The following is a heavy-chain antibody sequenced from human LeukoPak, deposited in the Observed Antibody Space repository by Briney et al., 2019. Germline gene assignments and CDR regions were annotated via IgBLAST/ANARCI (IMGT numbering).Heavy chain of an antibody. CDR3: AKGHSAHGTGFDG. CDR1: GFTFSNYV. Sequence: GGSLRLSCAASGFTFSNYVIHWVRQAPGKGLEWVALIWYDGSNKFYADSVKGRFTISRDNSKNTLYLQMNSLRAEDTAVYYCAKGHSAHGTGFDGWGQGTLVIASS. CDR2: IWYDGSNK. D-gene: IGHD1-1*01. V-gene: IGHV3-33*06. J-gene: IGHJ4*02.